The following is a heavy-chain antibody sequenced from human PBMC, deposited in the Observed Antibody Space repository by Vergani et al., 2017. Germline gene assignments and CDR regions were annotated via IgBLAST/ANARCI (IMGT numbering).Heavy chain of an antibody. V-gene: IGHV3-30*02. CDR1: GFTFSSYG. D-gene: IGHD6-19*01. J-gene: IGHJ6*02. CDR3: AKETVAGNYYYYGMDV. CDR2: IRYDGSNK. Sequence: QVQLVESGGGVVQPGGSLRLSCAASGFTFSSYGMHWVRQAPGKGLEWVAFIRYDGSNKYYADSVKGRFTISRDNSKNTLYLQMNSLRAEDTAVYYCAKETVAGNYYYYGMDVWGQGTTVTVSS.